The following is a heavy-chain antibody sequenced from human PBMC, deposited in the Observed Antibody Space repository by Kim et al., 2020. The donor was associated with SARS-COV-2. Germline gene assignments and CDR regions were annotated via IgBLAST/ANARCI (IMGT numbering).Heavy chain of an antibody. Sequence: SNRRSADYVTGRLTISRDKATNTLYLQMNSLNTEDTAVYYCARGRNYAMDVWGQGTAVTASS. J-gene: IGHJ6*02. V-gene: IGHV3-74*01. CDR2: SNR. CDR3: ARGRNYAMDV.